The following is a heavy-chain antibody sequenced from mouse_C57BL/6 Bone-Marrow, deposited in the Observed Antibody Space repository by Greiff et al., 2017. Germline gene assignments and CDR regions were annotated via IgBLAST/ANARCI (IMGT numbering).Heavy chain of an antibody. J-gene: IGHJ2*01. D-gene: IGHD2-5*01. CDR2: ISSGGSYT. CDR1: GFTFSSYG. V-gene: IGHV5-6*01. Sequence: EVQGVESGGDLVKPGGSLKLSCAASGFTFSSYGMSWVRQTPDKRLEWVATISSGGSYTYYPDSVKGRFTISRDNAKNTLYLQMSSLKSEDTAMYYCARSNYEGPYYFDYWGQGTTLTVSS. CDR3: ARSNYEGPYYFDY.